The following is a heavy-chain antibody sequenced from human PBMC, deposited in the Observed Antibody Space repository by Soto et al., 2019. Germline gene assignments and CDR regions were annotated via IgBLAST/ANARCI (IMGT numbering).Heavy chain of an antibody. CDR1: GFSLSTSGMC. Sequence: SGPTLVNPTQTLTLTCTFSGFSLSTSGMCVSWIRQPPGKALEWLALIDWDDDKYYSTSLKTRLTISKDTSKNQVVLTMTNMDPVDTATYYCARLNLIAVAGTAPYGMDVWGQGTTVTSP. J-gene: IGHJ6*02. CDR3: ARLNLIAVAGTAPYGMDV. CDR2: IDWDDDK. V-gene: IGHV2-70*01. D-gene: IGHD6-19*01.